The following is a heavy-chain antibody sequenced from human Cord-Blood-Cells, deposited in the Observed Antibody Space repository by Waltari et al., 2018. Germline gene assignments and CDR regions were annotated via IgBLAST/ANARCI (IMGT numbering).Heavy chain of an antibody. CDR3: AREGVVGGGFDY. CDR2: RKQDGSGK. J-gene: IGHJ4*02. Sequence: EVRLVESGGGLVQPGGSLRLFCAASGFTFSSYWMSWVREAPGKGVVWMDNRKQDGSGKYYVDCVKGRFTISRDNAKNSRYLQMNSLRAEDTAVYYCAREGVVGGGFDYWGQGTLVTVSS. D-gene: IGHD3-16*01. V-gene: IGHV3-7*01. CDR1: GFTFSSYW.